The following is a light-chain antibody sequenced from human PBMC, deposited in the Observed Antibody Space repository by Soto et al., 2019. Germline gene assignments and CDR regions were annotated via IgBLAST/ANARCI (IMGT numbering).Light chain of an antibody. V-gene: IGKV3-20*01. CDR1: ENVYNNY. Sequence: ETVLTQSPGTLSLSPGERATLSCRASENVYNNYLAWYQQKPGQAPRLLIYDASSRASGIPDRFSGSGSGTDFTLTISRLEPEDFAVYYCQQCGTSPITFGQGTRLEIK. J-gene: IGKJ5*01. CDR2: DAS. CDR3: QQCGTSPIT.